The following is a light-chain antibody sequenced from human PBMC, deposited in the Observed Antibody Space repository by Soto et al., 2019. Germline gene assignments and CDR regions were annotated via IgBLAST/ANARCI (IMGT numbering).Light chain of an antibody. CDR2: DAS. CDR1: QSVSSY. Sequence: EIVLTQSPATLSLSPGERATISCRASQSVSSYLAWYQQKPGQAPRLLIHDASNRATGIPARFSGSGSGTDFTLTISSLEPEDFAVYYCQQRTNWPSSTFGQGTRLEIK. CDR3: QQRTNWPSST. J-gene: IGKJ5*01. V-gene: IGKV3-11*01.